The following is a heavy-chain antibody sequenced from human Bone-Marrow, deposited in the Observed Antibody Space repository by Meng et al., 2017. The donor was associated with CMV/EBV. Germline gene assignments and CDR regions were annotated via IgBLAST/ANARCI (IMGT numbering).Heavy chain of an antibody. D-gene: IGHD2-2*01. CDR1: GFTFSSYA. Sequence: GGSLRLSCAASGFTFSSYAMSWVRQAPGKGLEWVSAISGSGGSTYYADSVKGRFTISRDNAKNSLYLQMNSLRAEDTAVYYCARDIRTYIVVVPAAIVDPARGHAFDIWGQGTMVTVSS. CDR3: ARDIRTYIVVVPAAIVDPARGHAFDI. V-gene: IGHV3-23*01. CDR2: ISGSGGST. J-gene: IGHJ3*02.